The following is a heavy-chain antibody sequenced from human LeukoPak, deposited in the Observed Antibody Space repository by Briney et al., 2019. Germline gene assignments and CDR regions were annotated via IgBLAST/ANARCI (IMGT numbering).Heavy chain of an antibody. CDR2: ISGSGGST. D-gene: IGHD2/OR15-2a*01. V-gene: IGHV3-23*01. J-gene: IGHJ6*03. CDR3: AKDTYDFLYYYYYMDV. CDR1: GFTFSSYA. Sequence: GGSLRLSCAASGFTFSSYAMSWVRQAPGKGLEWVSAISGSGGSTYYADSVKGRFTISRDNSKNTLYLQMNSLRTDDKAVYYCAKDTYDFLYYYYYMDVWGKGTTVTVSS.